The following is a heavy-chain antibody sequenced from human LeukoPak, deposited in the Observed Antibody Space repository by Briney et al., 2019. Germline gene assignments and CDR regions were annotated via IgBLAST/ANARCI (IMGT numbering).Heavy chain of an antibody. CDR3: ARGSGWCDY. Sequence: GGSLRLSCAASGFTFRNYWMSWVRQVPGKGLEWVANIKEDGSEKNFVESVRGRFTISRDNAKDSVYLEMNSLRAEDTAVYYCARGSGWCDYWGQGAPVTVSS. CDR1: GFTFRNYW. V-gene: IGHV3-7*03. J-gene: IGHJ4*02. CDR2: IKEDGSEK. D-gene: IGHD6-19*01.